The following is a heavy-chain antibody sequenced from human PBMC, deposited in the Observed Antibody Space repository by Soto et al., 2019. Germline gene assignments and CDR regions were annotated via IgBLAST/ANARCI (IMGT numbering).Heavy chain of an antibody. D-gene: IGHD3-10*01. V-gene: IGHV3-15*01. CDR3: SLDMSEIGFGEFDY. CDR1: GFIFSAAW. Sequence: GGSLRLSCAASGFIFSAAWMSWVRQAPGKGLEWVGRVKSTTSGGTTEFAAPVQGRFTISRDDSKNMVFLQMNSPKTEDTAIYYCSLDMSEIGFGEFDYWGQGVLVTVSS. CDR2: VKSTTSGGTT. J-gene: IGHJ4*02.